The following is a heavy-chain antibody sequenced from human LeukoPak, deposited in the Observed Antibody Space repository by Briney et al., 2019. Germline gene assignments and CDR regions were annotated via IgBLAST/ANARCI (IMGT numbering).Heavy chain of an antibody. CDR2: INPNSGGT. CDR3: ARDRLPDGYSYGYGY. CDR1: GYTFTGYY. D-gene: IGHD5-18*01. Sequence: ASVKVSCKASGYTFTGYYMHWVRQAPGRGLEWMGWINPNSGGTNYAQKFQGRVTMTRDTSLSTAYMELSRLRSDDTAVYYCARDRLPDGYSYGYGYWGQGTLVTVSS. V-gene: IGHV1-2*02. J-gene: IGHJ4*02.